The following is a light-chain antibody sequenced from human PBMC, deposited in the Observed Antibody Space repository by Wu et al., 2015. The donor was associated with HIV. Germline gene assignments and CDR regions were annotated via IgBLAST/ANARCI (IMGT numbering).Light chain of an antibody. J-gene: IGKJ1*01. V-gene: IGKV1-27*01. CDR1: EDIKYL. Sequence: DIQMTQSPSSLSASVGDRVTITCRASEDIKYLLAWYQQKPGTVPYLLTHDASNSGGPSRFSGSGSGTEFTLTISSLRPEDVATYYCQQYNSAPWTFGQGTKVEVK. CDR3: QQYNSAPWT. CDR2: DAS.